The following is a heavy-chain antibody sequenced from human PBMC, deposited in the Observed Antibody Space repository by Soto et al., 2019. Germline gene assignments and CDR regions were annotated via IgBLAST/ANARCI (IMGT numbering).Heavy chain of an antibody. D-gene: IGHD4-17*01. CDR1: GGCFSGYY. CDR2: INHSGST. V-gene: IGHV4-34*01. CDR3: ARIVGRVTTVTDADY. J-gene: IGHJ4*02. Sequence: SETLSLTCAVYGGCFSGYYWSWIRQPPGKGLEWIGEINHSGSTNYNPSLKSRVTISVDTSKNQFSLKLSSVTAADTAVYYCARIVGRVTTVTDADYWGQGTLVTVSS.